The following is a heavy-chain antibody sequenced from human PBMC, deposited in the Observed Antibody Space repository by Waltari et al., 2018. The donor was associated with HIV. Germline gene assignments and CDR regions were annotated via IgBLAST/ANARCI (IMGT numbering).Heavy chain of an antibody. CDR2: IDSSGST. CDR1: GGSISSYY. D-gene: IGHD3-22*01. V-gene: IGHV4-59*01. Sequence: QVQLQESGPGLVKPSETLSLTCTVSGGSISSYYWSWIRQPPGKGLEWIGYIDSSGSTNYNPSLKSRVTISVDTSKNQFSLKLSSVTAADTAVYYCARDSDSSGSDYWGQGTLVTVSS. J-gene: IGHJ4*02. CDR3: ARDSDSSGSDY.